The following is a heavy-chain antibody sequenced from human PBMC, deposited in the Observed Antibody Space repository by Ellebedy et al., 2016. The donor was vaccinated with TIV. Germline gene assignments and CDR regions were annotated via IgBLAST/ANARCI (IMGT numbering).Heavy chain of an antibody. Sequence: GESLKISCAASGFTFSNYGMNWVRQAPGKGLEWVAVISYDGSTKYYADSVKGRFTISRDNSKNTLYLQVNSLRPEDTGVYYCAKRGSSSPYNMDVWGQGTTVTVSS. CDR1: GFTFSNYG. V-gene: IGHV3-30*18. CDR2: ISYDGSTK. CDR3: AKRGSSSPYNMDV. J-gene: IGHJ6*02. D-gene: IGHD2-2*01.